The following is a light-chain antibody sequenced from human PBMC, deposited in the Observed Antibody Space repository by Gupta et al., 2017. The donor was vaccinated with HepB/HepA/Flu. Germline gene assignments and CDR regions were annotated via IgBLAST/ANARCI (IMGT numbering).Light chain of an antibody. Sequence: EIVLTQSPGTLSLSPGERATLSCRASQIVKSSYLAWYQQKPGQAPRLLIYGSSSRAAGIPDRFSDSGSGTDFTLIISRLEPEDFAVYYCQQYSSSSFTFGPGTKVDIK. V-gene: IGKV3-20*01. CDR1: QIVKSSY. CDR2: GSS. J-gene: IGKJ3*01. CDR3: QQYSSSSFT.